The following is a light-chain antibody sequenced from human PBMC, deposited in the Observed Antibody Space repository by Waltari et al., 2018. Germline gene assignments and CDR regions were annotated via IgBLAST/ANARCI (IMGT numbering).Light chain of an antibody. CDR3: QLWDSTADVV. CDR1: NIGSRS. J-gene: IGLJ2*01. Sequence: VSVAPGQTARVTCGGNNIGSRSVQWYQQKPGQAPALVIYDDTARPSGIPQRFSGSNSGNTATLTINNVEAGDEADYYCQLWDSTADVVFGAGTKLTVL. CDR2: DDT. V-gene: IGLV3-21*02.